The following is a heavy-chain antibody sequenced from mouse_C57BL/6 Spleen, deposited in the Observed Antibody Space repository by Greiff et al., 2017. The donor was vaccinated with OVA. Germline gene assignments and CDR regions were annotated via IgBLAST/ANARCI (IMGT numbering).Heavy chain of an antibody. CDR3: AITADYYGSSYGGDY. CDR1: GYAFSSSW. J-gene: IGHJ2*01. CDR2: IYPGDGDT. V-gene: IGHV1-82*01. D-gene: IGHD1-1*01. Sequence: VQVVESGPELVKPGASVKISCKASGYAFSSSWMNWVKQRPGKGLEWIGRIYPGDGDTNYNGKFKGKATLTADKSSSTAYMQLSSLTSEDSAVYFCAITADYYGSSYGGDYWGQGTTLTVSS.